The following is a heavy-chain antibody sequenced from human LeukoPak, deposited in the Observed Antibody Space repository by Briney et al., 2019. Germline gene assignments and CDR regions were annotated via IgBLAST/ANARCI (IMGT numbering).Heavy chain of an antibody. CDR3: ARFRTGYSSGWYPFSYFSYYYYYMDV. V-gene: IGHV3-23*01. CDR2: ISGSGGST. J-gene: IGHJ6*03. Sequence: GGSLRLSCAASGFTFSSYGMSWVRQAPGKGLEWVSAISGSGGSTYYADSVKGRFTISRDNAKNSLYLQMNSLRAEDTAVYYCARFRTGYSSGWYPFSYFSYYYYYMDVWGKGTTVTISS. D-gene: IGHD6-19*01. CDR1: GFTFSSYG.